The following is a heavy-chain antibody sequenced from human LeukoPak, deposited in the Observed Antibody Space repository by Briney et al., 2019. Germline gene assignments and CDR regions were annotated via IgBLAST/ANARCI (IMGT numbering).Heavy chain of an antibody. CDR3: ARARGYGSDDAFDI. CDR2: IYYSGST. J-gene: IGHJ3*02. Sequence: SETLSLTCTVSGGSISSGGYYWSWVRQHPGKGLEWIGYIYYSGSTYYNPSLKSRVTISVDTSKNQFSLKLSSVTAADTAVYYCARARGYGSDDAFDIWGQGTMVTVSS. D-gene: IGHD3-10*01. V-gene: IGHV4-31*03. CDR1: GGSISSGGYY.